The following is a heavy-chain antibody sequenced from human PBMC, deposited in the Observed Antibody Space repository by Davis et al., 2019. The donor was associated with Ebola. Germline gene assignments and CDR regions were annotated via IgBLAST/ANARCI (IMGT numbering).Heavy chain of an antibody. CDR3: ARATPLDY. V-gene: IGHV3-21*01. CDR1: GFTFDDYA. Sequence: GESLKISCIASGFTFDDYAMTWVRQAPGKGLEWVSSISSSSSYIYYADSAKGRFTISRDNSKNTLYLQMNSLRAEDTAVYYCARATPLDYWGQGTLVTVSS. J-gene: IGHJ4*02. CDR2: ISSSSSYI.